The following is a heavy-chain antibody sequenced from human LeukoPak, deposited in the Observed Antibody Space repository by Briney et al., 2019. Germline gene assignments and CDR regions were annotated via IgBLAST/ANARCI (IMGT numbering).Heavy chain of an antibody. D-gene: IGHD3-3*01. V-gene: IGHV3-21*01. CDR3: ARWGLYDFWSGYYDYYYYYGMDV. CDR1: GFTFSSYS. CDR2: ISSSSSYI. J-gene: IGHJ6*02. Sequence: GGSLRLSCAASGFTFSSYSMNWVRQAPGKGLEWVSSISSSSSYIYYADSVKGRFTISRDNAKNSLYLQMNSLRAEDTAVYYRARWGLYDFWSGYYDYYYYYGMDVWGQGTTVTVSS.